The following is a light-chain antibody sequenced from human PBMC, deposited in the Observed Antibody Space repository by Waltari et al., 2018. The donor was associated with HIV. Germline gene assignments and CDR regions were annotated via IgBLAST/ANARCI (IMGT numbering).Light chain of an antibody. CDR3: SSYGDSLRVL. J-gene: IGLJ3*02. CDR2: EVT. V-gene: IGLV2-8*01. CDR1: SRDIGAYDP. Sequence: QSALTQPPSASGSLGQSVPISCTGSSRDIGAYDPVSCFQQPPRSAPKPLLYEVTRRPSTVSDRFSGSRSGSTAFLTVAGLQPDDEATYFCSSYGDSLRVLFGGGTNVTVL.